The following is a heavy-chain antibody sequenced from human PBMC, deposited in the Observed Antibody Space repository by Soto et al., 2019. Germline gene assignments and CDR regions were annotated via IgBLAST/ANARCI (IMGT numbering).Heavy chain of an antibody. CDR2: IYSGGST. V-gene: IGHV3-53*01. D-gene: IGHD2-15*01. J-gene: IGHJ6*02. CDR3: ASSVVVVVAATPQLVYGPIYGMDV. Sequence: GGSLRLSCAASGFTVSSNYMSWVRQAPGKGLEWVSVIYSGGSTYYADSVKGRFTISRDNSKNTLYLQMNSLRAEDTAVYYCASSVVVVVAATPQLVYGPIYGMDVWGQGTTVTVSS. CDR1: GFTVSSNY.